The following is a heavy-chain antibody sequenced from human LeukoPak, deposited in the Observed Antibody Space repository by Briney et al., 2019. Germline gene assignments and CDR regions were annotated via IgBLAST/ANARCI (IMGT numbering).Heavy chain of an antibody. CDR3: AKHCSSSTCYPD. V-gene: IGHV3-21*01. CDR1: GFDFDSYS. Sequence: PGGSLRLSCAASGFDFDSYSINWVRQVPGKGLEWVSSISSGSSYIYYADSVKGRFTISRDNAKNLMYLQMSSLRAEDKAVYYCAKHCSSSTCYPDWGQGTLVTVSS. J-gene: IGHJ4*02. D-gene: IGHD2-2*01. CDR2: ISSGSSYI.